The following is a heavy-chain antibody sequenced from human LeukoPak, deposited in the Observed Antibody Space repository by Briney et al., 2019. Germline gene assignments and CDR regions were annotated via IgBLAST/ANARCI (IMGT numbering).Heavy chain of an antibody. CDR2: ISYDGSNK. Sequence: PGGSLRLSCAASGFTFSSYSMNWVRQAPGKGLEWVAVISYDGSNKYYADSVKGRFTISRDNSKNTLYLQMNSLRAEDTAVYYCRVYYYDSKVDYWGQGTLVTVSS. V-gene: IGHV3-30*03. CDR3: RVYYYDSKVDY. J-gene: IGHJ4*02. CDR1: GFTFSSYS. D-gene: IGHD3-22*01.